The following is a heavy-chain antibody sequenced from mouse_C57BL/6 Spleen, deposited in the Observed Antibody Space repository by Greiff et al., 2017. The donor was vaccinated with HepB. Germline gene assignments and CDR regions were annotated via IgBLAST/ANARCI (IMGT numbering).Heavy chain of an antibody. CDR3: ARETYGSSYGNAMDY. J-gene: IGHJ4*01. V-gene: IGHV5-16*01. D-gene: IGHD1-1*01. CDR2: INYDGSST. CDR1: GFTFSDYY. Sequence: EVKLEESEGGLVQPGSSMKLSCTASGFTFSDYYLAWVRQVPEKGLEWVANINYDGSSTYYLDSLKSRFIISRDNAKNILYLQMSSLKSEDTATYYCARETYGSSYGNAMDYWGQGTSVTVSS.